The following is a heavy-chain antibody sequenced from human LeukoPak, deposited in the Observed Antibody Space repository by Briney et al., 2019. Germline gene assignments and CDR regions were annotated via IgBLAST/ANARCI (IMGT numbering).Heavy chain of an antibody. Sequence: GSSVKVSCKTSGDTFTTYAIIWVRQAPGQGLEWMGWINPNSGGTNYAQKFQGRVTMTRDTSISTAYMELSRLRSDDTAVYYCAVIGGSGSYYNQYYFDYWGQGTLVTVSS. D-gene: IGHD3-10*01. CDR3: AVIGGSGSYYNQYYFDY. V-gene: IGHV1-2*02. J-gene: IGHJ4*02. CDR1: GDTFTTYA. CDR2: INPNSGGT.